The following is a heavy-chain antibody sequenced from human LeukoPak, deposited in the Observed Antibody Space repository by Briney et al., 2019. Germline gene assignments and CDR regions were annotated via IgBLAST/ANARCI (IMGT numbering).Heavy chain of an antibody. V-gene: IGHV3-21*01. D-gene: IGHD2-15*01. CDR2: MSRSSSYI. CDR1: GFTFSDYF. Sequence: GGSLRLSCAASGFTFSDYFMNWVRQAPGKGLEWVSSMSRSSSYIYYADSVKGRFTISRDNAKNSLYLQMNSLRAEDTAVYYCARDLEVEGIGPTLWGQGTLVTVSS. CDR3: ARDLEVEGIGPTL. J-gene: IGHJ4*02.